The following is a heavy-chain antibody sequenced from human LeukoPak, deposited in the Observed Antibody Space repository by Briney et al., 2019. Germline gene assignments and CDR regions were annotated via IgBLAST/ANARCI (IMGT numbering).Heavy chain of an antibody. CDR2: IHASGST. J-gene: IGHJ5*01. V-gene: IGHV4-4*07. Sequence: SETLSLTCTVSGDSISACYWSWIRQPAGRGLEWIGRIHASGSTRYNPSLKSRVTMSVDTSKNQFSLKLTSVTAADTALYFCASGMSAAYDYNWFDSWGQGTLVTVSS. CDR1: GDSISACY. D-gene: IGHD5-12*01. CDR3: ASGMSAAYDYNWFDS.